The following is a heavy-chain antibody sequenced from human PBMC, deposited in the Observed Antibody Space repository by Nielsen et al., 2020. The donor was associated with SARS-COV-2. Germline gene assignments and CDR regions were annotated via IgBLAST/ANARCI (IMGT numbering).Heavy chain of an antibody. D-gene: IGHD1-1*01. V-gene: IGHV4-59*12. J-gene: IGHJ6*03. CDR1: GGSFSGYD. CDR2: IHYRGST. Sequence: SETLSLTCAAYGGSFSGYDWTWIRQPPGKGLEWIGYIHYRGSTKYNPSLKSRVTISLDTSNNQFSLRLSSVTAADTAVYYCARELQLPGNYYYYMDVWGKGTTVTVSS. CDR3: ARELQLPGNYYYYMDV.